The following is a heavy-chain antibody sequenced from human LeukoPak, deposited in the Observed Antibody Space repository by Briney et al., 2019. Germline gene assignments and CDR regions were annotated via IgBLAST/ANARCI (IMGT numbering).Heavy chain of an antibody. J-gene: IGHJ6*02. D-gene: IGHD4-23*01. CDR1: GYTFTGYY. CDR3: ARGLNSGYYYYGMDV. Sequence: GASVKVSCKASGYTFTGYYMHWVRQAPGQGLEWMGWINPNCGGTNYAQKFQGRVTMTRDTSISTAYMELSRLRSDDTAVYYCARGLNSGYYYYGMDVWGQGTTVTVSS. CDR2: INPNCGGT. V-gene: IGHV1-2*02.